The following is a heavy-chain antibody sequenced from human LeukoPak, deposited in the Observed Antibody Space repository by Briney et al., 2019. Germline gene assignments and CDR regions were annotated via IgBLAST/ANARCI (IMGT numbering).Heavy chain of an antibody. Sequence: PSETLSLTCTVSGGSISSGGYYWSWIRQHPGKGLEWIGYIYYSGSTYYNPSLKSRVTISVDTSKNQFSLKLSSVTAADTAVYYCARVNDYGDYGSFDYWAREPWSPSPQ. CDR1: GGSISSGGYY. J-gene: IGHJ4*02. CDR3: ARVNDYGDYGSFDY. CDR2: IYYSGST. D-gene: IGHD4-17*01. V-gene: IGHV4-31*03.